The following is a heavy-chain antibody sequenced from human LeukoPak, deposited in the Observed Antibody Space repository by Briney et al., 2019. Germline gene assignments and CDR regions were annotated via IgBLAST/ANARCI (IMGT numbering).Heavy chain of an antibody. V-gene: IGHV1-8*01. CDR2: MNPNSGNT. J-gene: IGHJ3*02. Sequence: ASVKVSCKASGYTFTSYDINWVRQATGQGLEWTGWMNPNSGNTGYAQKFQGRVTMTRNTCISTAYMELSSLRSEDTAVYYCARAYYYDSSGYFDDAFDIWGQGTMVTVSS. CDR1: GYTFTSYD. D-gene: IGHD3-22*01. CDR3: ARAYYYDSSGYFDDAFDI.